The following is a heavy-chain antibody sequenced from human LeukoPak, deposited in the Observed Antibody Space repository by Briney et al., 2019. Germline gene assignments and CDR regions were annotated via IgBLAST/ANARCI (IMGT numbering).Heavy chain of an antibody. D-gene: IGHD6-13*01. V-gene: IGHV1-2*02. Sequence: ASVKVSCKASGYSFADYYMHWVRQAPGQGLEWMGWIKPNSGGTRSAQKFQGRVTMTRDTSISTAYMELSSLRYDDTAVYYCARDSSSWKFSAFDIWGQGTMVTVSS. J-gene: IGHJ3*02. CDR2: IKPNSGGT. CDR3: ARDSSSWKFSAFDI. CDR1: GYSFADYY.